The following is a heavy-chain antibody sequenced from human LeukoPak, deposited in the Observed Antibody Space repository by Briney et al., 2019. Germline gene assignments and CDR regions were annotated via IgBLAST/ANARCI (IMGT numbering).Heavy chain of an antibody. D-gene: IGHD5-12*01. V-gene: IGHV3-23*01. Sequence: GGSLRLSCAASGFTFSSYAMSWVRQAPGKGLEWVSAISGSGGSTYYADSVKGRFTISRDNSKNTLYLQVNSLRAEDTAVYYCARRDIGIFDYWGQGTLVTVSS. CDR3: ARRDIGIFDY. CDR2: ISGSGGST. J-gene: IGHJ4*02. CDR1: GFTFSSYA.